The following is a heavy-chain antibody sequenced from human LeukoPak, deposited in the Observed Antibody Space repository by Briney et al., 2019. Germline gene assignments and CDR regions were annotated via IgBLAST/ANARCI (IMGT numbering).Heavy chain of an antibody. CDR3: ARDPTRIYDILTGYSPHDAFDI. V-gene: IGHV3-66*01. Sequence: PGGSLRLSCAASGFTVSSNYMSWVRQAPGKGLEWVSVIYSGGTTYYADSVKGRFTISRDNAKNSLYLQMNSLRAEDTAVYYCARDPTRIYDILTGYSPHDAFDIWGQGTMVTVSS. CDR2: IYSGGTT. D-gene: IGHD3-9*01. CDR1: GFTVSSNY. J-gene: IGHJ3*02.